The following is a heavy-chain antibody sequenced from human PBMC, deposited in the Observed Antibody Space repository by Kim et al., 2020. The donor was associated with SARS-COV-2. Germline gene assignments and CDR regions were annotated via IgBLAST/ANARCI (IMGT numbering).Heavy chain of an antibody. V-gene: IGHV4-34*01. D-gene: IGHD3-22*01. Sequence: RVTISVDTSKNQFSLKLSSVTAADTAVYYCARGRGITMIVVVIPYPIFDYWGQGTLVTVSS. CDR3: ARGRGITMIVVVIPYPIFDY. J-gene: IGHJ4*02.